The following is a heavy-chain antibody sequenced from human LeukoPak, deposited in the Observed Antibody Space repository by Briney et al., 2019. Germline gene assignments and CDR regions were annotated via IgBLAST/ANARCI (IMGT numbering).Heavy chain of an antibody. CDR1: GYTFTGYY. CDR2: INPNSGGT. Sequence: ASVKVSCKASGYTFTGYYMHWVRQAPGQGLEWMGWINPNSGGTNYAQKFQGRVTITADESTSTAYMELSSLRSEDTAVYYCAREGYSSGPYYFDYWGQGTLVTVSS. D-gene: IGHD6-19*01. J-gene: IGHJ4*02. V-gene: IGHV1-2*02. CDR3: AREGYSSGPYYFDY.